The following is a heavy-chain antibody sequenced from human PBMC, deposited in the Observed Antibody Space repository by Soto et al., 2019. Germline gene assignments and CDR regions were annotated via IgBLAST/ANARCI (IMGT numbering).Heavy chain of an antibody. D-gene: IGHD6-19*01. CDR3: AREMVAVAGPFDY. CDR1: GFTFSSYA. CDR2: ISYDGSNK. Sequence: QVQLVESGGGVVQPGRSLRLSCAASGFTFSSYAMHWVRQAPGKGLEWVAVISYDGSNKYYADSVKGRFTISRDNSKNTLYLQMNSQRAEDTAVYYCAREMVAVAGPFDYWGQGTLVTVSS. J-gene: IGHJ4*02. V-gene: IGHV3-30-3*01.